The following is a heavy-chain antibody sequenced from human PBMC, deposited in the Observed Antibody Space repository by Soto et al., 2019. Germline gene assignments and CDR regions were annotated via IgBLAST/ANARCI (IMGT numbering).Heavy chain of an antibody. V-gene: IGHV3-15*01. CDR2: IKSTDPGGTT. Sequence: EVQLVESGGGLVKPGGSLRLSCAASAFTFKDAWRSWVRQAPGKGREWVGHIKSTDPGGTTDYAAPVKGRFIIAKDDSEETLYLQMNSMKTEDTAIYFCTWQLEIWVQGASVIVSS. D-gene: IGHD1-1*01. CDR1: AFTFKDAW. J-gene: IGHJ3*02. CDR3: TWQLEI.